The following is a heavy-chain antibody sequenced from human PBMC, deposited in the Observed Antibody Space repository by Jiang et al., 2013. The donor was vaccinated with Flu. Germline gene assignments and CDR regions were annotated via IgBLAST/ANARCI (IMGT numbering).Heavy chain of an antibody. V-gene: IGHV6-1*01. CDR1: GDSVSSNSAA. CDR3: ARDRVFIGYDSSGYYYSPGSGFDY. CDR2: TYYRSKWYN. D-gene: IGHD3-22*01. J-gene: IGHJ4*02. Sequence: SQTLSLTCAISGDSVSSNSAAWNWIRQSPSRGLEWLGRTYYRSKWYNDYAVSVKSRITINPDTSKNQFFLQLNSVTPEDTAVYYCARDRVFIGYDSSGYYYSPGSGFDYWGQGTLVTVSS.